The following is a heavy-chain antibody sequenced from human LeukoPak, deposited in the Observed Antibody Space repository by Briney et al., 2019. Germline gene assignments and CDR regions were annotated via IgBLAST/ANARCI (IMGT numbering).Heavy chain of an antibody. D-gene: IGHD6-19*01. CDR3: ADYSSGRI. CDR2: IYYSGST. J-gene: IGHJ4*02. V-gene: IGHV4-39*07. CDR1: GGSISSSSYY. Sequence: PSETLSLTCTVSGGSISSSSYYWGWIRQPPGKGLEWIGSIYYSGSTYYNPSLKSRVTISVDTSKNQFSLKLSSVTAADTAVYYCADYSSGRIWGQGTLVTVSS.